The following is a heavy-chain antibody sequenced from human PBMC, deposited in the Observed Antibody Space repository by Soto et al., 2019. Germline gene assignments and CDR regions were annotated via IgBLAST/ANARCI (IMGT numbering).Heavy chain of an antibody. D-gene: IGHD5-18*01. CDR2: ISGSGDRT. J-gene: IGHJ6*02. Sequence: GGSLRLSCAASGFTFSSYAMNWVRQAPGKGLEWVSAISGSGDRTYYSDSVKGRFTISRDNSKSTLYLQMNSLRAEDTAIYYCARDGSTSWYSYDYHGMDVWGQGTTVTVS. V-gene: IGHV3-23*01. CDR1: GFTFSSYA. CDR3: ARDGSTSWYSYDYHGMDV.